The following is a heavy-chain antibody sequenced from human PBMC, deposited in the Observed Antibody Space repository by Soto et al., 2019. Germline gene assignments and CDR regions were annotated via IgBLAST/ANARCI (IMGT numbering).Heavy chain of an antibody. D-gene: IGHD5-12*01. V-gene: IGHV3-48*01. CDR2: ISSSSSTI. CDR1: GFTFRSYS. CDR3: ASQSSEWLRCAS. J-gene: IGHJ4*02. Sequence: EVQLVESGGGLVQPGGSLRLSCAASGFTFRSYSMNWVPPAPGKGLEWVSYISSSSSTIYYADSVKGRFTISRDNAKNSLYLQMNSLRAEDTAVYYWASQSSEWLRCASWGQGTLVTISS.